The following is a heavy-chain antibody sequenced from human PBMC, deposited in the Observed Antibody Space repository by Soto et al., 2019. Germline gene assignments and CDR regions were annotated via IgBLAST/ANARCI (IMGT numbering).Heavy chain of an antibody. V-gene: IGHV3-30*03. CDR2: ISYDGGNE. J-gene: IGHJ4*02. CDR3: ARDGGSSFPHPNLPDY. Sequence: QVQLVESGGGVVQPGRSLRLSCAASGFKFSSFGMHWVRQAPGKGLRWVALISYDGGNEYYADSVKGRFTISRDNSQNTLYLQMNGLRPEDTAVYYCARDGGSSFPHPNLPDYWGQGTLVTVSS. CDR1: GFKFSSFG. D-gene: IGHD3-16*01.